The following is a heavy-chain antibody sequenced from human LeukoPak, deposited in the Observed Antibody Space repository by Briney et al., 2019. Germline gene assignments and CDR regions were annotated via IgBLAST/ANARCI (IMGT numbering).Heavy chain of an antibody. D-gene: IGHD4-23*01. Sequence: ASVKVSCKASGGTFSSYAISWVRQAPGQGLEWMGGIIPIFGTANYAQKFQGRVTITADESTSTAYMELSSLRSEDTAVYYCARAAVVTDDLFDYWGQGTLVAVSS. J-gene: IGHJ4*02. CDR3: ARAAVVTDDLFDY. CDR2: IIPIFGTA. CDR1: GGTFSSYA. V-gene: IGHV1-69*13.